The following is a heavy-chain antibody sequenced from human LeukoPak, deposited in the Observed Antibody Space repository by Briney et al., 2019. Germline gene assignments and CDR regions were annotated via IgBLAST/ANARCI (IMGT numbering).Heavy chain of an antibody. CDR1: GYTFTSYD. D-gene: IGHD3-3*01. Sequence: GASVKVSCKASGYTFTSYDINWVRQATGQGLEWMGWTNPNSGNTGYAQKFQGRVTMTRNTSISTAYMELSSLRSEDTAVYYCARGMYYDFWSGYYPYYYYYMDVWGKGTTVTVSS. J-gene: IGHJ6*03. V-gene: IGHV1-8*01. CDR3: ARGMYYDFWSGYYPYYYYYMDV. CDR2: TNPNSGNT.